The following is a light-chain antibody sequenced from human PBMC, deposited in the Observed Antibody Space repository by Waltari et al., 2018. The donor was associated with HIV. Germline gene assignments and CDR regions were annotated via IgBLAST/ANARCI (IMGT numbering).Light chain of an antibody. CDR3: GTWDSSLSGVV. J-gene: IGLJ3*02. CDR2: ENN. V-gene: IGLV1-51*01. Sequence: QSVLTQPPSVSAAPGQKVTISCSESSSNIGKNFVSWYKQLPGTAPKLLIYENNKRPSGIPDRFSGSKSGTSATLGITGLQTGDEADYYCGTWDSSLSGVVFGGGTKLTVL. CDR1: SSNIGKNF.